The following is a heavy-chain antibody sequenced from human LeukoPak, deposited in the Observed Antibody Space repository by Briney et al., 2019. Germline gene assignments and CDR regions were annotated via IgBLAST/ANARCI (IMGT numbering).Heavy chain of an antibody. CDR1: GFTFSSYA. J-gene: IGHJ4*02. D-gene: IGHD7-27*01. CDR2: IIPIFGTA. Sequence: PGGSLRLSCAASGFTFSSYAISWVRQAPGQGLEWMGGIIPIFGTANYAQKFQGRVTITADESTSTAYMELSSLRSEDTAVYYCAKDNQKKVWGGFDYWGQGTLVTVSS. CDR3: AKDNQKKVWGGFDY. V-gene: IGHV1-69*01.